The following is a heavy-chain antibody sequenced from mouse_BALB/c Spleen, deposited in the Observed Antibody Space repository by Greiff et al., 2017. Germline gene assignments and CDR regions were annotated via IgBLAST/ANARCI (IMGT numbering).Heavy chain of an antibody. V-gene: IGHV1-69*01. Sequence: QVQLQQPGAELVMPGASVKMSCKASGYTFTDYWMHWVKQRPGQGLEWIGAIVTSDSYTSYNQKFKGKATLTVDESSSTAYMQLSSLTSEDSAVYYCARDYGDYWGQGTTLTVSS. J-gene: IGHJ2*01. CDR3: ARDYGDY. CDR2: IVTSDSYT. CDR1: GYTFTDYW.